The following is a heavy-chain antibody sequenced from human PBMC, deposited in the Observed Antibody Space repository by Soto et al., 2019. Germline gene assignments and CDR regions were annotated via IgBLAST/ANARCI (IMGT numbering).Heavy chain of an antibody. CDR1: GGSISSSSYY. CDR3: APLHYYGSGSYIWFDP. CDR2: IYYSGST. J-gene: IGHJ5*02. Sequence: QLQLQESGPGLVKPSETLSLTCTVSGGSISSSSYYWGWIRQPPGKGLEWIGSIYYSGSTYYNPSLKSRVTISVDTSKNQFSLKLSSVTAADTAVYYCAPLHYYGSGSYIWFDPWGQGTLVTVSS. V-gene: IGHV4-39*01. D-gene: IGHD3-10*01.